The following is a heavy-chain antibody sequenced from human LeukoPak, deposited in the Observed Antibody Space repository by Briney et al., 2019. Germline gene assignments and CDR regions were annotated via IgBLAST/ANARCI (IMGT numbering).Heavy chain of an antibody. CDR3: ARGVGDRSPFDY. CDR2: IIPIFGTA. J-gene: IGHJ4*02. D-gene: IGHD3-10*01. Sequence: SVKVSCKASGGTFSSYAISRVRQAPGQGLEWMGGIIPIFGTANYAQKFQGRVTITTDESTSTAYMELSSLRSEDTAVYYCARGVGDRSPFDYWGQGTLVTVSS. V-gene: IGHV1-69*05. CDR1: GGTFSSYA.